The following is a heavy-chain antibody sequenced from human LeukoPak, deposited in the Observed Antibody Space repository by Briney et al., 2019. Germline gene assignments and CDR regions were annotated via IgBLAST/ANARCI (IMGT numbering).Heavy chain of an antibody. V-gene: IGHV3-74*01. CDR2: ISSDGSST. D-gene: IGHD6-13*01. CDR3: ARDRSLGIAGDAFDI. Sequence: GGSLRLSCAASGFTFSSYWMHWVRQAPGKGLVWVSRISSDGSSTSYADSVKGRFTISRDNAKNSLCLQMNSLRAEDTAVYYCARDRSLGIAGDAFDIWGQGTLVTVSS. CDR1: GFTFSSYW. J-gene: IGHJ4*02.